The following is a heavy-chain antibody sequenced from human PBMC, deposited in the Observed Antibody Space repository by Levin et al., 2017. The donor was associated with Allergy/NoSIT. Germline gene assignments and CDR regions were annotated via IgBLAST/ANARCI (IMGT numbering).Heavy chain of an antibody. Sequence: GESLKISCKGSGYSFTSYWISWVRQMPGKGLEWMGRIDPSDSYTNYSPSFQGHVTISADKSISTAYLQWSSLKASDTAMYYCARHETAVAGRSYFDYWGQGTLVTVSS. CDR1: GYSFTSYW. V-gene: IGHV5-10-1*01. CDR3: ARHETAVAGRSYFDY. D-gene: IGHD6-19*01. J-gene: IGHJ4*02. CDR2: IDPSDSYT.